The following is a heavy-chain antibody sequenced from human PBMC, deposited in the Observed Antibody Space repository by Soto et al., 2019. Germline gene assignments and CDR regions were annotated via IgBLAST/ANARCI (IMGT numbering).Heavy chain of an antibody. Sequence: GGSLRLSCAASGFTFSSYEMNWVRQAPGKGLEWVSYISSSGSTIYYADSVKGRFTISRDNAKNSLYLQMNSPRAEDTAVYDCARDRSGWEYSSSSEAFDIWGQGTMVTVSS. CDR2: ISSSGSTI. D-gene: IGHD6-6*01. CDR1: GFTFSSYE. J-gene: IGHJ3*02. V-gene: IGHV3-48*03. CDR3: ARDRSGWEYSSSSEAFDI.